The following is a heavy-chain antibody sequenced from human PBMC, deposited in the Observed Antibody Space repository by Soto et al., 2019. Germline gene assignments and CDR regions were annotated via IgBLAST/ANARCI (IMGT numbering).Heavy chain of an antibody. CDR1: GFSFSNYA. Sequence: EVQLVESGGGLVQPGGSLRLSCAASGFSFSNYAMDWVRQAPGKGLEWVSYISGSSTNIRYADSVKGRFTISRDNAKRSVYLQMHSLRVDDTAVYYCARDPSRGSDWARYLDLWGRGTLVTVSS. D-gene: IGHD1-26*01. V-gene: IGHV3-48*01. J-gene: IGHJ2*01. CDR3: ARDPSRGSDWARYLDL. CDR2: ISGSSTNI.